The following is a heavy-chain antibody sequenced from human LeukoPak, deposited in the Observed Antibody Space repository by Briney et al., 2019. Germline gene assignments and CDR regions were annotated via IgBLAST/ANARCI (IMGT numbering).Heavy chain of an antibody. CDR1: GFTFSSYS. D-gene: IGHD2-2*01. J-gene: IGHJ4*02. Sequence: GSLRLSCAASGFTFSSYSMKWVRQAPGKGLEWVSSISSSSSYIYYADSVKGRFTIYRDNAKNSLYLQMNSLRAEDTAVYYCARSGYCSSTSCYPYDYWGQGTLVTVSS. CDR3: ARSGYCSSTSCYPYDY. V-gene: IGHV3-21*01. CDR2: ISSSSSYI.